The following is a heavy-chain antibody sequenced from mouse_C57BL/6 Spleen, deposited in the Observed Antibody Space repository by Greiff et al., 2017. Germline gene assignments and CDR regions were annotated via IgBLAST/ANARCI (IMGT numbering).Heavy chain of an antibody. Sequence: VQLQQPGAELVMPGASVKLSCKASGYTFTSYWMHWVKQRPGQGLEWIGEIDPSDSYTNYNQKFKGKSTLTVDKSSSTAYMQLSSLTSEDSAVDYCARSGSSGAWFAYGGQGTLVTVSA. CDR3: ARSGSSGAWFAY. J-gene: IGHJ3*01. D-gene: IGHD3-2*02. CDR2: IDPSDSYT. CDR1: GYTFTSYW. V-gene: IGHV1-69*01.